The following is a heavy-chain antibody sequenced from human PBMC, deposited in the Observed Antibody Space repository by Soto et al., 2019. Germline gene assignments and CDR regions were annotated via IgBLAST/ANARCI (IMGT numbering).Heavy chain of an antibody. Sequence: GGSLRLSCAVSGFTLNNHVMNWVRQAPGKGLEWVAAISQDGGSTFYADSVRDRFTISRDDSKNTLFLQMNSLRAEDTAIYFCAKERYADLDYWGQGSLVTVSS. CDR2: ISQDGGST. CDR3: AKERYADLDY. V-gene: IGHV3-23*01. J-gene: IGHJ4*02. D-gene: IGHD5-18*01. CDR1: GFTLNNHV.